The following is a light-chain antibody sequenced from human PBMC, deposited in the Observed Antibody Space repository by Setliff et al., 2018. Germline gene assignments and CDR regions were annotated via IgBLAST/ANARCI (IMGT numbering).Light chain of an antibody. CDR2: EVS. V-gene: IGLV2-14*01. CDR1: RSDVGGYNY. Sequence: QSVLTQPASVSGSPGQSITIPCTGTRSDVGGYNYVSWYQQHPGKVPKLMIYEVSNRPSGVPDRFSGSKSGNTASLTISGLQAEDEADYYCSSFTRNITVVFGGGTKVTVL. J-gene: IGLJ2*01. CDR3: SSFTRNITVV.